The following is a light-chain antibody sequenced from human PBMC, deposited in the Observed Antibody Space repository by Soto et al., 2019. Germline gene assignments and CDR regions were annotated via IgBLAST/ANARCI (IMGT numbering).Light chain of an antibody. CDR1: RGIDNY. CDR2: AAS. Sequence: DIQMTQSPSSLSASVGDRVTITCRASRGIDNYLAWYQQKPGKAPKLLIYAASTLQSGVPSRFTGSGSGTDFTLTISSLQPEDAATYYCQKCKVAPFTFGGGTKV. CDR3: QKCKVAPFT. J-gene: IGKJ4*01. V-gene: IGKV1-27*01.